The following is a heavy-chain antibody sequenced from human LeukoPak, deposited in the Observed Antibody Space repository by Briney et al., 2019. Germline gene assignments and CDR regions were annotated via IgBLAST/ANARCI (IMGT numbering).Heavy chain of an antibody. D-gene: IGHD5-24*01. Sequence: PSETLSLTCTVSGGSISGYYWSWIRQPPGKGLEWIGYIYYSGSTNYNPSLKSRVTISVDTSKNQFSLKLSSVTAADTAVYYCARADGYNYEFDYWGQGTLVTVSS. CDR1: GGSISGYY. V-gene: IGHV4-59*01. J-gene: IGHJ4*02. CDR3: ARADGYNYEFDY. CDR2: IYYSGST.